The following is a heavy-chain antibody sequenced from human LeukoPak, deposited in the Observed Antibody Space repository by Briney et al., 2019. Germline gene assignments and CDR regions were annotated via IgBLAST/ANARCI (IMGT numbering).Heavy chain of an antibody. V-gene: IGHV3-30*04. D-gene: IGHD2-15*01. J-gene: IGHJ5*02. CDR1: GFTFSSYA. CDR3: ARARKVVAAPRCGIDP. Sequence: GGSLRLSCAASGFTFSSYAMHWVRQAPCKGLEGVAVISYDGSNKYYADSVKGRFTISRDNSKNTLYLQMNSLRAEDTAVYYCARARKVVAAPRCGIDPWGQGTLVTVSS. CDR2: ISYDGSNK.